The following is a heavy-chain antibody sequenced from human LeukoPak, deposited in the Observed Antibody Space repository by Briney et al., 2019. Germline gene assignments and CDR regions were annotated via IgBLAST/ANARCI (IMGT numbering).Heavy chain of an antibody. J-gene: IGHJ6*03. Sequence: GGSLRLSCAAPGFAFSSYAMIWVRKAPGRGLEWVSSISGGGSNTYYADSVKGRFTISRDQSKNTLYVQMNSLRAEDTAIYYCAKSAGDYYYYYMDVWGKGTTVTVSS. D-gene: IGHD3-10*01. CDR2: ISGGGSNT. CDR1: GFAFSSYA. CDR3: AKSAGDYYYYYMDV. V-gene: IGHV3-23*01.